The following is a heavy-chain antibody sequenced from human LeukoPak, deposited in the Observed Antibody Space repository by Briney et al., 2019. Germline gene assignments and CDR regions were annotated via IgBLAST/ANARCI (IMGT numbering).Heavy chain of an antibody. J-gene: IGHJ4*02. CDR2: IYTSGGSGTT. CDR1: GVSITSAYY. Sequence: PSETLSLTCSVSGVSITSAYYWTWIRQSAGKGLEWIGRIYTSGGSGTTNYSPSLKSRVTISVDTSKNQFSLKLNSVTATDTAVYYCARAIIHGSGSVIGSVFDYWGQGTRVTVSS. V-gene: IGHV4-61*02. D-gene: IGHD3-10*01. CDR3: ARAIIHGSGSVIGSVFDY.